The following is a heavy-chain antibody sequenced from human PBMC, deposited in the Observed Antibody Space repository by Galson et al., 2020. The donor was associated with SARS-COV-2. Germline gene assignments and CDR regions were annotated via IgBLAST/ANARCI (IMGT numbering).Heavy chain of an antibody. CDR3: ARYSGDDSGWYGVSCFDP. CDR2: ISDSGGAT. CDR1: GFTFSTYG. J-gene: IGHJ5*02. D-gene: IGHD6-19*01. V-gene: IGHV3-23*01. Sequence: GESLKISCEASGFTFSTYGMTWVRQAPGKGLEWVSTISDSGGATYYADSVKARFTISRDNSKNTLYLQRYSLRAEDSALYYGARYSGDDSGWYGVSCFDPWGQGTLLTVSS.